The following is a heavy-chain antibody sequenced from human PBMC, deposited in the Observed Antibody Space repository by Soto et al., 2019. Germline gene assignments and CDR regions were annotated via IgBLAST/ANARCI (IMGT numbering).Heavy chain of an antibody. CDR2: ISWNSGSI. CDR1: GFTFDDYA. J-gene: IGHJ4*02. D-gene: IGHD3-22*01. CDR3: AKGTGYYDSSGWGYFDY. V-gene: IGHV3-9*01. Sequence: EVQLVESGGGLVQPGRSLRLSCAASGFTFDDYAMHWVRQAPGKGLEWVSGISWNSGSIGYADSVKGRFTISRDNAKNSLYLQMYSLRAEDTALYYCAKGTGYYDSSGWGYFDYWGQGTLVTVSS.